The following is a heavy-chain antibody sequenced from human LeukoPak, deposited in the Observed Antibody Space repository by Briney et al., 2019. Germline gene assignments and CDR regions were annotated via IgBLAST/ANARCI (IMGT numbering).Heavy chain of an antibody. D-gene: IGHD1-20*01. V-gene: IGHV1-18*01. Sequence: ASVKVSCKASGYTFTSYGFSWVRQAPGQGLEWLGWISGYNGNTDYAQNVQGGVTMTADTSTNTAYMELRSLGSDDTAVYYCARDLLTGNMGDYWGQGTLITVSA. CDR1: GYTFTSYG. CDR3: ARDLLTGNMGDY. CDR2: ISGYNGNT. J-gene: IGHJ4*02.